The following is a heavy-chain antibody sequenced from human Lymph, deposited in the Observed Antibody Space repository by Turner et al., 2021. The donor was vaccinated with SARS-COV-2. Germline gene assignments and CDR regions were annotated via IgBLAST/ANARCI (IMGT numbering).Heavy chain of an antibody. CDR1: GGTPSSPT. V-gene: IGHV1-69*01. J-gene: IGHJ6*02. Sequence: QVQLVQSGAEATKPGSSVTLSCSAPGGTPSSPTSSWVRQAPGPGLEWRRGIIPIFGTANYAQKFQGRVTITAGESTSTAYMGLSSLRSEDTAVFYCARDGPPHVPYYYYGVDVWGQGTTVTVSS. CDR3: ARDGPPHVPYYYYGVDV. CDR2: IIPIFGTA.